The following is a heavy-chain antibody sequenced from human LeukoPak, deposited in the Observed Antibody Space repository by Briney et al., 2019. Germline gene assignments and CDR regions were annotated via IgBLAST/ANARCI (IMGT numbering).Heavy chain of an antibody. V-gene: IGHV1-18*01. CDR1: GYTFTSYG. D-gene: IGHD3-10*01. J-gene: IGHJ4*02. CDR2: ISAYNGNT. Sequence: ASVKVSCKASGYTFTSYGISWVRQAPGQGLEWMGWISAYNGNTNYAQKLQGRVTMTTDTSTSTAYMELRSLRSDDTAVYYCSRDSGYYYGAGNYYNGCDFWGQGTLVTVSS. CDR3: SRDSGYYYGAGNYYNGCDF.